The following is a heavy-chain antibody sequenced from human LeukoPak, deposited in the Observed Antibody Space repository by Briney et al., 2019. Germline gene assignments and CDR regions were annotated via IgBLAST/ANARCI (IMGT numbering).Heavy chain of an antibody. CDR1: GGSFSGYY. Sequence: QPSETLSLTCAVYGGSFSGYYWSWVRQAPGKGLEWVAVISYDGSNKYYADSVRGRFTISRDNSKNTLYLHMNSLRPEDTAVYYCAKSRHPYNWNDGAFFDYWGQGTLVTVSS. CDR3: AKSRHPYNWNDGAFFDY. J-gene: IGHJ4*02. V-gene: IGHV3-30*18. D-gene: IGHD1-20*01. CDR2: ISYDGSNK.